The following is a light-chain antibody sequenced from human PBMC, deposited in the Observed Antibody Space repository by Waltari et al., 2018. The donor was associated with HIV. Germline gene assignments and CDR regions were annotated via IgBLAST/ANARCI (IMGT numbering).Light chain of an antibody. V-gene: IGKV1-5*03. Sequence: DIQMTQSPSILSASVGDRVTITCRASQSVGRWLAWYQQKPGKAPKLLIYRASSLERWVPSRFSGSGSGTDFSLTISSLQPDDFATYYCQQYESYSISFGQGTRLDIK. CDR3: QQYESYSIS. CDR1: QSVGRW. J-gene: IGKJ5*01. CDR2: RAS.